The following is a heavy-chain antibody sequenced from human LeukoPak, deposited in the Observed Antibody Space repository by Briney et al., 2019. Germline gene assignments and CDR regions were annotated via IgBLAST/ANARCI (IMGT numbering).Heavy chain of an antibody. CDR2: IRGSDGST. D-gene: IGHD4-17*01. CDR1: GFTFSTYA. CDR3: AKDVYGDYGGLDY. V-gene: IGHV3-23*01. Sequence: GESLRLSCAVSGFTFSTYALSWVRQAPGKGLEWVSSIRGSDGSTYYADSVKGRFAISRDNSKNTLYLQMNSLRAEDTAVYYCAKDVYGDYGGLDYPGQGTLVTVSS. J-gene: IGHJ4*02.